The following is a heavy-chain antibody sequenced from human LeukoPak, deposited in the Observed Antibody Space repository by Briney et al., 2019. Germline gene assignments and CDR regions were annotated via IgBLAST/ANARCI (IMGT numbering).Heavy chain of an antibody. J-gene: IGHJ6*03. D-gene: IGHD3-22*01. CDR2: ISGSGGST. CDR1: GFTFSSYA. Sequence: QPGGSLRLSCAASGFTFSSYAMSWVRQAPGKGLEWVSAISGSGGSTYYADSVKGRFTISRDNSKNTLYLQMNSLRAEDTAVYYCAKTYDSSGYYYVHHYYYMDVWGKGTTVTVSS. CDR3: AKTYDSSGYYYVHHYYYMDV. V-gene: IGHV3-23*01.